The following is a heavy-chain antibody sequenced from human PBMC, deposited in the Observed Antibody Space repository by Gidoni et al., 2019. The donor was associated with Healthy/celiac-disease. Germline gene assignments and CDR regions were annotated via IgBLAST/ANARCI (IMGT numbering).Heavy chain of an antibody. Sequence: EVQLVESGGGLVQPGGSLRLSCDASGFPFSTHWMSWVRQAPGKGLEWVANIKQDGSEKYYVDSVKGRFTISRDNAKNSLYLQMNSLRAEDTAVYYCARGAYYDILTGYSEPFDYWGQGTLVTVSS. CDR3: ARGAYYDILTGYSEPFDY. V-gene: IGHV3-7*01. D-gene: IGHD3-9*01. CDR1: GFPFSTHW. CDR2: IKQDGSEK. J-gene: IGHJ4*02.